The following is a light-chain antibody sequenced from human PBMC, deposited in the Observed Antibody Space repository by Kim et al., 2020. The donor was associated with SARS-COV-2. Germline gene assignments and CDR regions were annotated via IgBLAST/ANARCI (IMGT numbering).Light chain of an antibody. Sequence: VSPGERATRSCRASRSVGSSLAWYQRNPGQAPRLLIYGASTRATAIPARFSGSGSGTEFTLTISSLQSGDFALYYCQQYNNWPGTFGQGTKVEIK. J-gene: IGKJ1*01. CDR1: RSVGSS. V-gene: IGKV3-15*01. CDR2: GAS. CDR3: QQYNNWPGT.